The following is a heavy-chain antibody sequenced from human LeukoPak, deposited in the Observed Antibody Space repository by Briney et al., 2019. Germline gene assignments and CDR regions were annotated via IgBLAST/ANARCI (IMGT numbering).Heavy chain of an antibody. D-gene: IGHD4-23*01. CDR3: AGDSRGYGGNSRAFDI. Sequence: SETLSLTCAVSGGSISSGGYSWSWIRQPPGKGLEWIGYIYHSGSTYYNPSLKSRVTISVDRSKNQFSLKLSSVTAADTAVYYCAGDSRGYGGNSRAFDIWGQGTMVTVSS. J-gene: IGHJ3*02. CDR1: GGSISSGGYS. V-gene: IGHV4-30-2*01. CDR2: IYHSGST.